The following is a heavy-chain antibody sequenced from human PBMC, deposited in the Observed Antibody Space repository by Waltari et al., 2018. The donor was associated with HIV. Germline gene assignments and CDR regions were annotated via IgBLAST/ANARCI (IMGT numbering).Heavy chain of an antibody. J-gene: IGHJ3*02. CDR2: IYYRGKT. Sequence: QLQLQESGPGLVKRSETLSLTCTVSCVPIISTRYYWGWIGQPPGKRLRWIGSIYYRGKTYYTPSLKSRDTISVERSVNQFSRKRGSVTASDIAVYYCERSYCSSTSCYAVCALDISGKGKMGSFSA. V-gene: IGHV4-39*01. CDR3: ERSYCSSTSCYAVCALDI. CDR1: CVPIISTRYY. D-gene: IGHD2-2*01.